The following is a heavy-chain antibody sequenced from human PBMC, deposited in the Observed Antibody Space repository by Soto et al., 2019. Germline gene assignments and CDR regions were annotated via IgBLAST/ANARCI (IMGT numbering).Heavy chain of an antibody. V-gene: IGHV1-69*13. J-gene: IGHJ6*02. CDR3: AINYYGSVPPYGMDV. CDR1: GGTFSSYA. CDR2: IIPIFGTA. Sequence: GASVKVSCKASGGTFSSYAISWVRQAPGQGLEWMGGIIPIFGTANYAQKFQGRVTITADESTSTAYMELSSLRSEDTAVYYCAINYYGSVPPYGMDVWGQGTTVTVSS. D-gene: IGHD3-10*01.